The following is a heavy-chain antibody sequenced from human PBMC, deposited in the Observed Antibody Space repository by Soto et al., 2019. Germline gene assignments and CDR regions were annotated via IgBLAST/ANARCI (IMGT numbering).Heavy chain of an antibody. CDR1: GYSFNSYW. CDR2: IYPGDSDT. D-gene: IGHD2-2*02. CDR3: ARLDGHRCSSTSCYTGVDYYYYGMDV. Sequence: GESLKRNRKGSGYSFNSYWSGWVRQMPGKGLEWMGIIYPGDSDTRYSPSFQGQVTISADKSISTAYLQWSSLKASDTAMYYCARLDGHRCSSTSCYTGVDYYYYGMDVWGQGTTVTVSS. J-gene: IGHJ6*02. V-gene: IGHV5-51*01.